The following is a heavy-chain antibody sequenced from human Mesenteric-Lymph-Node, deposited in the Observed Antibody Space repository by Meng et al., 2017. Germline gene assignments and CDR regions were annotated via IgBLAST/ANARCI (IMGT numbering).Heavy chain of an antibody. V-gene: IGHV3-33*01. Sequence: QVQLVESGGGVAQPGRSLRLSCAASGFTFSSYGMHWVRQAPGKGLEWVAVIWYDGSNKNYADSVKGRFTISRDNSKNTLYLQMNSLRAEDTAVYYCARQGNYDSIGSLDYWGQGTLVTVSS. D-gene: IGHD3-22*01. CDR2: IWYDGSNK. CDR3: ARQGNYDSIGSLDY. J-gene: IGHJ4*02. CDR1: GFTFSSYG.